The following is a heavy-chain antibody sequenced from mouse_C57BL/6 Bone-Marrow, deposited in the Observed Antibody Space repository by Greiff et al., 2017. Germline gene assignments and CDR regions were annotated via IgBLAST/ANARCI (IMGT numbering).Heavy chain of an antibody. Sequence: QVQLQQSGPGLVQPSQSLSITCTVSGFSLTSYGVHWVRQSPGKGLEWLGVIWSGGSTDYNAAFISRLSISKDNSKSQVFFKMNSLQADDTARYYCAPRAYWGQGTLGTVSA. V-gene: IGHV2-2*01. CDR2: IWSGGST. J-gene: IGHJ3*01. CDR1: GFSLTSYG. CDR3: APRAY.